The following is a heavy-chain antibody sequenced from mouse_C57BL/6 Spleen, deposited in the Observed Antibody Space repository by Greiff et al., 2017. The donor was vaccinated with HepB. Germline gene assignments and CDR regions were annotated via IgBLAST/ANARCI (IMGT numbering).Heavy chain of an antibody. J-gene: IGHJ2*01. CDR2: ISYDGSN. D-gene: IGHD1-1*01. V-gene: IGHV3-6*01. CDR1: GYSITSGYF. Sequence: EVQLQESGPGLVKPSQSLSLTCSVTGYSITSGYFWNWIRQFPGNKLEWMGYISYDGSNNYNPSLNNRISITRDTSKNQFFLKLNSVTTEDTATYYCAREGTTVVAEVYFDYWGQGTTLTVSS. CDR3: AREGTTVVAEVYFDY.